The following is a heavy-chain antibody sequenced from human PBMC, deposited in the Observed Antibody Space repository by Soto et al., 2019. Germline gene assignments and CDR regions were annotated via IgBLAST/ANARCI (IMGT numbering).Heavy chain of an antibody. Sequence: SETLSLTCTVSGGSISSYYWSWIRQHPGKGLEWIGYIYYSGNTYYNPSLKSRVTISVDTSKNQFSLKLSSVTAADTAVYYCAREAVAGYYYYYGMDVWGQGTTVTVSS. D-gene: IGHD6-13*01. J-gene: IGHJ6*02. CDR3: AREAVAGYYYYYGMDV. CDR2: IYYSGNT. V-gene: IGHV4-59*06. CDR1: GGSISSYY.